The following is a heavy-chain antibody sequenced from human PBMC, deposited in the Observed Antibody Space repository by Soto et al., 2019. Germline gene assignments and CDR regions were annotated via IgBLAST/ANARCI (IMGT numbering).Heavy chain of an antibody. CDR1: GDSVSSNSAA. V-gene: IGHV6-1*01. D-gene: IGHD2-2*01. J-gene: IGHJ6*02. CDR2: TYYGSKWYN. CDR3: ARLGDCSSTSCQDYYYYGMDV. Sequence: SETLSLTCAISGDSVSSNSAAWNWIRQSPSRGLEWLGRTYYGSKWYNDYAVSVKSRITINPDTSKNQFSLQLNSVTPEDTAVYYCARLGDCSSTSCQDYYYYGMDVWGQGTTVTVSS.